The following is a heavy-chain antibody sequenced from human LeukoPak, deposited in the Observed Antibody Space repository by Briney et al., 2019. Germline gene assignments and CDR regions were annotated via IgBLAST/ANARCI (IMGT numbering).Heavy chain of an antibody. Sequence: PGGSLRLSCAASGFTFSDYYMSWIRQAPGKGLEWVSYISSGGSTIYYADSVKGRFTISRDNAKNSLYLQMNSLRAEDTAVYYCARGPSTSIAAAGTHPEGGYWGQGTLVTVSS. J-gene: IGHJ4*02. CDR1: GFTFSDYY. D-gene: IGHD6-13*01. CDR2: ISSGGSTI. CDR3: ARGPSTSIAAAGTHPEGGY. V-gene: IGHV3-11*01.